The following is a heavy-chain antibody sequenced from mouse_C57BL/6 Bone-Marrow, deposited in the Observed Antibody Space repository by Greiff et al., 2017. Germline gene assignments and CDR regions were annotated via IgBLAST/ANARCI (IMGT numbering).Heavy chain of an antibody. D-gene: IGHD2-3*01. CDR3: ARGDGFYGAYSFAF. CDR2: ISNLANST. J-gene: IGHJ3*01. Sequence: VQLKESGGGLVKPGGSLKLSCAASGFTFSDYGMAWVRQAPRKGLEWVAFISNLANSTYYADTVTGRFTISRENAKNTLYLKMSSLRSEDTAIYYCARGDGFYGAYSFAFWGQGTLVTVSA. CDR1: GFTFSDYG. V-gene: IGHV5-15*01.